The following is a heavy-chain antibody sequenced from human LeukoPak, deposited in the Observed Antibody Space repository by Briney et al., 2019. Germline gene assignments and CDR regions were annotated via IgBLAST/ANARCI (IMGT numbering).Heavy chain of an antibody. Sequence: SETLSLTCTVSGGSISSSSYYWAWIRQPPGKGLEWIGSIYYSGSTYYNPSLKSRVTISVDTSKNQFSLKLSSVTAAGTAVYYCARGGWNYDILTGYSQGAFDIWGQGTMVTVSS. V-gene: IGHV4-39*07. CDR1: GGSISSSSYY. D-gene: IGHD3-9*01. CDR2: IYYSGST. CDR3: ARGGWNYDILTGYSQGAFDI. J-gene: IGHJ3*02.